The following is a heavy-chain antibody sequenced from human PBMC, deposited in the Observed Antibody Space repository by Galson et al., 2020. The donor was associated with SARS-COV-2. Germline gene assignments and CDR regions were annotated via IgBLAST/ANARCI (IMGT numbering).Heavy chain of an antibody. CDR1: GYSFTSYW. J-gene: IGHJ4*02. V-gene: IGHV5-51*01. Sequence: KIGESLKISCKGSGYSFTSYWIGWLRQMPGKGLVWMGLIYPGDSDTRYSPSFQGQVTISADKSISTAYLQWSSLKASDTAMYYCARLNGRFLEWSPPGYWGQGTLVTVSS. CDR3: ARLNGRFLEWSPPGY. D-gene: IGHD3-3*01. CDR2: IYPGDSDT.